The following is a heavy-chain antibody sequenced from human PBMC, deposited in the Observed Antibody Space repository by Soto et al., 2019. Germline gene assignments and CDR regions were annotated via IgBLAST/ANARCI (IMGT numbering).Heavy chain of an antibody. CDR3: AKESLTVAGSHVGY. CDR2: ISGSGAGT. CDR1: GFTFTTFA. V-gene: IGHV3-23*01. Sequence: EVQLLESGGGLVQPGGSLRLSCAASGFTFTTFAMSWVRQDPGKGLEWVSAISGSGAGTYFADSVKGLFTISRDHSKNPLYLQMNSLRGEARAVYYCAKESLTVAGSHVGYWCQGTLVTVSS. D-gene: IGHD6-19*01. J-gene: IGHJ4*02.